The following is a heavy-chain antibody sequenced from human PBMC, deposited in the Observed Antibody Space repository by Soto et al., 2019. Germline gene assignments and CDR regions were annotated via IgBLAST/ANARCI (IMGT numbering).Heavy chain of an antibody. CDR1: GFTFSSYA. V-gene: IGHV3-23*01. J-gene: IGHJ2*01. CDR2: ISGSGGST. Sequence: GGSLRLSCAASGFTFSSYAMSWVRQAPGKGLEWVSAISGSGGSTYYADSVKGRFTISRDNSKNTLYLQMNSLRAEDTAVYYCAKILSRYFDWFDWYFDLWGRGTLVTVSS. D-gene: IGHD3-9*01. CDR3: AKILSRYFDWFDWYFDL.